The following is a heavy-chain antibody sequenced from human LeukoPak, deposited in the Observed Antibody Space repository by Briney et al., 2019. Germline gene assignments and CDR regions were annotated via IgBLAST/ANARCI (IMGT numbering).Heavy chain of an antibody. CDR3: ARDSHQLLYNWFDP. CDR1: GYTFTGYY. Sequence: GASVKVSCKASGYTFTGYYVHWVRQAPGQGLEWMGWINPNSGGTNYAQKFQGRVTMTRDTSISTAYMELSRLRSDDTAVYYCARDSHQLLYNWFDPWGQGTLVTVSS. CDR2: INPNSGGT. D-gene: IGHD2-2*01. J-gene: IGHJ5*02. V-gene: IGHV1-2*02.